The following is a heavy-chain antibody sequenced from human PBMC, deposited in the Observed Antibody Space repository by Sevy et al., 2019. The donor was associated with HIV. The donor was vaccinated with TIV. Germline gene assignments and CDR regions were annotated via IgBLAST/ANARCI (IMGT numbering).Heavy chain of an antibody. D-gene: IGHD1-26*01. V-gene: IGHV3-21*01. CDR1: GFTFSSYS. Sequence: GGSLRLSCAASGFTFSSYSMNWVRRAPGKGLEWVSCISGSSSYIYYADSVKGRFTISRDNAKNSLYLQMNSLRAEDTAVYYCARDSAVGYWGQGTLVTVSS. J-gene: IGHJ4*02. CDR2: ISGSSSYI. CDR3: ARDSAVGY.